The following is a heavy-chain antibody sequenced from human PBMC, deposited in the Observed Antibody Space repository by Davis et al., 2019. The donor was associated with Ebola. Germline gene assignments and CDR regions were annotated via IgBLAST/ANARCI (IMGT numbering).Heavy chain of an antibody. V-gene: IGHV3-30-3*01. Sequence: GESLKISCAASEFTFSSYAMHWVREAPGKGLEWVSVISYDGSNKYYADSVKGRFTISRDNSKNTLYLQMNSLRAEDTAVYYCAKGVVVVPAAYFDYWGQGTLVTVSS. J-gene: IGHJ4*02. D-gene: IGHD2-2*01. CDR2: ISYDGSNK. CDR3: AKGVVVVPAAYFDY. CDR1: EFTFSSYA.